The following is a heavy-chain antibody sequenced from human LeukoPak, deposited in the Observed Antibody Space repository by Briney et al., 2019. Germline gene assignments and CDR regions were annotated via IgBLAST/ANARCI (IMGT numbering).Heavy chain of an antibody. D-gene: IGHD6-19*01. CDR2: ISYDGNNK. Sequence: GGSLRLSCAASGFIFSSYAMHWVRQAPGKGLERVAVISYDGNNKFYADSVKGRFTISRDNSKNTLYLQMNSLRPEDTAVYYCATFPIDSSGWYGGEENFDYWGQGTLVTVSS. CDR3: ATFPIDSSGWYGGEENFDY. CDR1: GFIFSSYA. J-gene: IGHJ4*02. V-gene: IGHV3-30-3*01.